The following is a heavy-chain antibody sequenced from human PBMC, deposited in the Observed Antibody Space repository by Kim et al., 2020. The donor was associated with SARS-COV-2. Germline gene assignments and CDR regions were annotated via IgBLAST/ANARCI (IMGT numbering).Heavy chain of an antibody. CDR2: ISYDGSNK. Sequence: GGSLRLSCAASGFTFSSYGMNWVLQAPGKGLEWVAVISYDGSNKYYADSVKGRFTISRDNSKNTLYLQMNSLRVEDTAVYYCANDLYSYDSSGYYPSAF. D-gene: IGHD3-22*01. J-gene: IGHJ3*01. CDR1: GFTFSSYG. V-gene: IGHV3-30*18. CDR3: ANDLYSYDSSGYYPSAF.